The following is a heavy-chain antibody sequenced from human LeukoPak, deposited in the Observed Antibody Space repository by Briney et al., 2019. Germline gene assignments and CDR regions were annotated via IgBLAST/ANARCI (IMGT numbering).Heavy chain of an antibody. CDR2: ISGSGGST. CDR1: GFTFSSYA. D-gene: IGHD3-3*01. V-gene: IGHV3-23*01. J-gene: IGHJ4*02. CDR3: AKGAPPAGDFWSGYTDFDY. Sequence: PRGSLRLSCAASGFTFSSYAMSWVRQAPGKGLEWVSAISGSGGSTYYADSVKGRFTISRDNSKNTLYLQMNSLRAEDTAVYYCAKGAPPAGDFWSGYTDFDYWGQGTLVTVSS.